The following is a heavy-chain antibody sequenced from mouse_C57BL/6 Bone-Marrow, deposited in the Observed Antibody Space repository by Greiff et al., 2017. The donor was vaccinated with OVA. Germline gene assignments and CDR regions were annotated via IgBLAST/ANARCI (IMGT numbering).Heavy chain of an antibody. V-gene: IGHV1-81*01. D-gene: IGHD2-4*01. CDR2: IYPRSGNT. Sequence: QVQLQQSGAELARPGASVKLSCKASGYTFTSYGISWVKQRPGQGLEWIGEIYPRSGNTYYNEKFKGKATLTADKSSSTAYMELRSLTSEDSAVYFCARRGLRLFAYWGQGTLVTVSA. CDR3: ARRGLRLFAY. CDR1: GYTFTSYG. J-gene: IGHJ3*01.